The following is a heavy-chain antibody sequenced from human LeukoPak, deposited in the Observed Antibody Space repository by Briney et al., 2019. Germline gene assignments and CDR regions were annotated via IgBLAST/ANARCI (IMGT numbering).Heavy chain of an antibody. V-gene: IGHV3-33*01. CDR2: IWYDGSNK. D-gene: IGHD6-19*01. CDR1: GFAFSSYD. Sequence: GRSLRLSCAASGFAFSSYDMHWVRQAPGKGLAWVAIIWYDGSNKYYEDSVKGRFTISRDNSKNTVYLQMNSLGADDTAVYYFATGQWLGKRQVDYWGEGALVTVSS. CDR3: ATGQWLGKRQVDY. J-gene: IGHJ4*02.